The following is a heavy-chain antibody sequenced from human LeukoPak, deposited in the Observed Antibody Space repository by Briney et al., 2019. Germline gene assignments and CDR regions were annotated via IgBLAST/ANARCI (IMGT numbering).Heavy chain of an antibody. Sequence: GASVKVSCKASGGTFSSYAISWVRQAPGQGLEWMGGIIPIFGTANYAQKFQGRVTITADKSTSTAYMELSSLRSEDTAVYYCCGSDSSGYYINWGQGTLVTVSS. J-gene: IGHJ4*02. D-gene: IGHD3-22*01. CDR3: CGSDSSGYYIN. CDR2: IIPIFGTA. V-gene: IGHV1-69*06. CDR1: GGTFSSYA.